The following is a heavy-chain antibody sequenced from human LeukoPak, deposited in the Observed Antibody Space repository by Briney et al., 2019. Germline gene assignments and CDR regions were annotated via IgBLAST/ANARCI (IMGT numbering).Heavy chain of an antibody. V-gene: IGHV4-4*02. J-gene: IGHJ4*02. D-gene: IGHD4-23*01. CDR1: GGSITNTNY. CDR2: VNLQGST. Sequence: SETLSLTCGVSGGSITNTNYWTWVRQPPGKGLEWIGEVNLQGSTNDTPSLMGRVAISVDTSENHISLQLTSVTAAHTAVYYCARGLRWNDYWGPGTLVTVSS. CDR3: ARGLRWNDY.